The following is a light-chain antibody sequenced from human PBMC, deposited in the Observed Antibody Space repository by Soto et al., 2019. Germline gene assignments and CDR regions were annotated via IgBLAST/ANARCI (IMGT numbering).Light chain of an antibody. Sequence: QSVLTQPPSVSAAPGQTVTISCSGSSSNIGNNYVSWYQQFPGTAPKLLIYDNNKRASGIPDRFSGSKSGTSATLGITGLQTGDEADYYCGTWDSSLSAVVFGGGTKVTVL. CDR1: SSNIGNNY. V-gene: IGLV1-51*01. CDR2: DNN. J-gene: IGLJ2*01. CDR3: GTWDSSLSAVV.